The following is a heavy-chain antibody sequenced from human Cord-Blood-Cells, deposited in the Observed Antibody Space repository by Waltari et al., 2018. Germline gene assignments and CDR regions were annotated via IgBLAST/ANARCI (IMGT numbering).Heavy chain of an antibody. CDR3: ARGGADIVVVPAAEGWFDP. CDR2: IIPICGTA. J-gene: IGHJ5*02. D-gene: IGHD2-2*01. CDR1: AGTFSSHA. Sequence: VQLVQSGAEVQTPGSPVKVSCTASAGTFSSHANSWVRQATGQVLEWMGGIIPICGTANYAQKVQGRVTIAADESPSTACMELSSLRSEDTAVYYGARGGADIVVVPAAEGWFDPWGQGTLVTVSS. V-gene: IGHV1-69*01.